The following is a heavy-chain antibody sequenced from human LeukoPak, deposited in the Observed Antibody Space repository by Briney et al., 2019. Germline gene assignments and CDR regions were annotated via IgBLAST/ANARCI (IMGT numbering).Heavy chain of an antibody. D-gene: IGHD4-17*01. CDR3: VRESLRGDYFDY. J-gene: IGHJ4*02. Sequence: GGSLRLSCAVAGPGVSAYSISWVRQAPGKGLEWVSLISGGGAKHYADSVKGRFTISRDISRNTVHLQMSSVRVDDTAVYYCVRESLRGDYFDYWGRGTLVTVSS. V-gene: IGHV3-53*01. CDR1: GPGVSAYS. CDR2: ISGGGAK.